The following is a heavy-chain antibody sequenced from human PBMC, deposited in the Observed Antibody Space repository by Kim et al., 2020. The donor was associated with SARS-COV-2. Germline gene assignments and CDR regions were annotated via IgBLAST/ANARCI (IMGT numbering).Heavy chain of an antibody. CDR2: INWNGGST. CDR3: ARVRSGVTSYYYYGMDV. J-gene: IGHJ6*02. Sequence: GGSLRLSCAASGFTFDDYGMSWVRQAPGKGLEWVSGINWNGGSTGYADSVKGRFTISRDNAKNSLYLQMNSLRAEDTALYYCARVRSGVTSYYYYGMDVWGQGTTVTVSS. CDR1: GFTFDDYG. D-gene: IGHD4-17*01. V-gene: IGHV3-20*04.